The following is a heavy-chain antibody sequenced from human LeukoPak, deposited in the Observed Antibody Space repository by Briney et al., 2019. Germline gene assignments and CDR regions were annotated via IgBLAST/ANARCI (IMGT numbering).Heavy chain of an antibody. CDR1: SFTVSSNY. CDR2: IYSGGST. CDR3: SGGSNSGNYWGFDY. D-gene: IGHD1-26*01. Sequence: PGGSLRLSCAASSFTVSSNYMSWVRQAPGMGLEWVSLIYSGGSTYCTDSVKGRFTISKDNSKNTLYLQMNSLRDEDTAVYYCSGGSNSGNYWGFDYWGQGTLVTVSS. J-gene: IGHJ4*02. V-gene: IGHV3-53*01.